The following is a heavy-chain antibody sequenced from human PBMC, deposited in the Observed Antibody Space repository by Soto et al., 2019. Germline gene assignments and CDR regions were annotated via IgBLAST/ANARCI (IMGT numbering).Heavy chain of an antibody. CDR3: ARALLEAPADYYDTKPDGFDI. CDR2: IWYTGSYK. D-gene: IGHD3-22*01. CDR1: GSTFSSFG. J-gene: IGHJ3*02. V-gene: IGHV3-33*01. Sequence: WGSLRLSCAASGSTFSSFGMRWVRQAPGKGLGWMAFIWYTGSYKYYPDSVEGRFAISRDNSKNTVSLQMNSLRDEDTAVYYCARALLEAPADYYDTKPDGFDIWGQATMVIVS.